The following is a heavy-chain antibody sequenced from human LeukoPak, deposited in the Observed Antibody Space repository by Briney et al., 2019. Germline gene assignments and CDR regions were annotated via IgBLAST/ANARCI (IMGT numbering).Heavy chain of an antibody. CDR2: ISGSGAST. V-gene: IGHV3-23*01. Sequence: GGSLRLSCLTSGFTFSANAMSWVRQAPGKGLEWISGISGSGASTYYADSVTGRFTISRDNSRNTLYLQMNSLRGDDTAVYYCAKDVGKWESLHFFDYWGQGTLVTVSS. D-gene: IGHD1-26*01. CDR1: GFTFSANA. CDR3: AKDVGKWESLHFFDY. J-gene: IGHJ4*02.